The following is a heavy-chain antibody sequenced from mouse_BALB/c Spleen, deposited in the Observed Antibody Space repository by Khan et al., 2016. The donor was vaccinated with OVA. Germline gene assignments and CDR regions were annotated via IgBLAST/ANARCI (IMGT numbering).Heavy chain of an antibody. Sequence: QVQLQQSGPELVKPGASVKMSCKASGYTFTDYVINWVKQRTGQGLEWIGDIFPGGGSSYYNEKFKGKAKLTADKSSNTAYMQLSSLTFEDSAVYCCARGGYSVFAYWGQGTLVTVSA. CDR3: ARGGYSVFAY. CDR1: GYTFTDYV. V-gene: IGHV1-77*01. D-gene: IGHD1-1*01. J-gene: IGHJ3*01. CDR2: IFPGGGSS.